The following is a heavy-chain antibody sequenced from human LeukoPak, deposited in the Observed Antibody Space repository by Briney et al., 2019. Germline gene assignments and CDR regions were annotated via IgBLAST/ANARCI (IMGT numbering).Heavy chain of an antibody. Sequence: PSETLSLTCTVSGGSISSSSYYWGWIRQPPGEGLEWIGSIYYSGSTYYNPSLKSRVTISVDTSKNQFSLKLSSVTAADTAVYYCARGDGYARGWGQGTLVTVSS. D-gene: IGHD5-24*01. V-gene: IGHV4-39*01. CDR1: GGSISSSSYY. CDR3: ARGDGYARG. CDR2: IYYSGST. J-gene: IGHJ4*02.